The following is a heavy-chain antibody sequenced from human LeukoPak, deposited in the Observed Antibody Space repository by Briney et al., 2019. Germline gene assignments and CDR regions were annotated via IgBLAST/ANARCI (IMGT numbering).Heavy chain of an antibody. CDR1: GFTFSGHW. CDR2: IKEDGSER. D-gene: IGHD3-16*01. Sequence: PGGSLRLSCAASGFTFSGHWMNWVRQTPGKGLEWVASIKEDGSERQYVDSVKGRFTISRDNAKNSLYLQMSNLRAEDTAVYFCARGGGLDVWGQGATVTVSS. V-gene: IGHV3-7*03. J-gene: IGHJ6*02. CDR3: ARGGGLDV.